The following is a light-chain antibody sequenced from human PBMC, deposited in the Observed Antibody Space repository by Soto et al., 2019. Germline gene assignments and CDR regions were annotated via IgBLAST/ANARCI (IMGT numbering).Light chain of an antibody. CDR1: QSISSW. V-gene: IGKV1-5*03. CDR3: QQYNSYPLT. CDR2: KAS. Sequence: DIQMTQSPSTLSASVGDRVTITCRASQSISSWLAWYQQKPGKVPKLLIYKASSLESGVPSRFSGSGSGTEFTLTISSLQPGDFATYYCQQYNSYPLTFGGGTEVEIK. J-gene: IGKJ4*02.